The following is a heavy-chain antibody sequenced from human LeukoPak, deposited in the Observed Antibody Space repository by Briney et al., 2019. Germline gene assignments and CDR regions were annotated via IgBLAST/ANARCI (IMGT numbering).Heavy chain of an antibody. CDR2: MNPNSGNT. D-gene: IGHD2-21*02. V-gene: IGHV1-8*01. Sequence: GASVKVSCKASGYTFTSYDINWVRQATGQGLEWMGWMNPNSGNTGYAQKFQGRVTMTRNTSISTAYMELSSLRSEDTAVYYCARGVTLDYYYYGMDVWGQGTTVTVSS. J-gene: IGHJ6*02. CDR1: GYTFTSYD. CDR3: ARGVTLDYYYYGMDV.